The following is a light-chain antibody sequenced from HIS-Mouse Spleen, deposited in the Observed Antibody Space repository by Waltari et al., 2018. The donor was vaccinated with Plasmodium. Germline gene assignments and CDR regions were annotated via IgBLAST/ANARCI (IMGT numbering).Light chain of an antibody. Sequence: SYELTQPPSVSVSPGQTARITCSGDALPNKYAPWYPQKSRQAPVLVIYEDSKRPSGIPERFSGSSSGTMATLTISGAQVEDEADYYCYSTDSSGNHRVFGGGTKLTVL. CDR2: EDS. V-gene: IGLV3-10*01. CDR1: ALPNKY. CDR3: YSTDSSGNHRV. J-gene: IGLJ3*02.